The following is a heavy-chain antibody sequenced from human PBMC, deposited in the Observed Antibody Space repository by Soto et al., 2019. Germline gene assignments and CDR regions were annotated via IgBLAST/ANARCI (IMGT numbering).Heavy chain of an antibody. V-gene: IGHV4-59*01. CDR3: ARRYGDAVDF. D-gene: IGHD4-17*01. J-gene: IGHJ4*02. CDR2: IYYSGST. CDR1: GGSISSYY. Sequence: LSLTCTVSGGSISSYYWSWIRQPPGKGLEWIGYIYYSGSTNYNPSLKSRVTISVDTSKNQFSLKLSSVTAADTAVYYCARRYGDAVDFWGPGTLVTVSS.